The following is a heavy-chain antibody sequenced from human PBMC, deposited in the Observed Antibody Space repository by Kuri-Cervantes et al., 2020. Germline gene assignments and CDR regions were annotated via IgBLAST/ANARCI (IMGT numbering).Heavy chain of an antibody. Sequence: LSLTCAASGFTFSSYWMSWVRQAPGKGLEWVANIKQDGSEKYYVDSVKGRLTISRDNAKNSLYLQMNSLRAEDTAVYYCARDQGRKIRAFDIWGQGTMVTVSS. CDR1: GFTFSSYW. CDR3: ARDQGRKIRAFDI. CDR2: IKQDGSEK. J-gene: IGHJ3*02. V-gene: IGHV3-7*01.